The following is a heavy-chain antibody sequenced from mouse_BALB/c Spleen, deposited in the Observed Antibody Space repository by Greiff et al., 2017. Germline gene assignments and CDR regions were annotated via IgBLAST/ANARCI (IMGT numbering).Heavy chain of an antibody. CDR1: SYTFTDYA. CDR2: ISTYYGNT. V-gene: IGHV1-67*01. CDR3: ARGGYYGSTPYAMDY. D-gene: IGHD1-1*01. Sequence: QVQLKQSGPELVRPGVSVKISCKGSSYTFTDYAMHWVKQSHAKSLEWIGVISTYYGNTNYNQKFKGKATMTVDKSSSTAYMELARLTSEDSAVYYCARGGYYGSTPYAMDYWGQGTSVTVSS. J-gene: IGHJ4*01.